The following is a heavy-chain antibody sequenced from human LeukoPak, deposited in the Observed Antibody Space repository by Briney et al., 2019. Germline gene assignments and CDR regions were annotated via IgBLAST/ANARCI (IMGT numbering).Heavy chain of an antibody. CDR1: GFTVSSYW. J-gene: IGHJ4*02. V-gene: IGHV3-74*01. CDR2: IASDRSST. Sequence: GGSLRLSCAASGFTVSSYWMNWVRQAPGKGLVWVSRIASDRSSTTYADSVKGRFSISIDNAKNTLYLQMNSLRVEDTAVYYCARGRPHGNDYWGQGTLVTVSS. CDR3: ARGRPHGNDY. D-gene: IGHD4-23*01.